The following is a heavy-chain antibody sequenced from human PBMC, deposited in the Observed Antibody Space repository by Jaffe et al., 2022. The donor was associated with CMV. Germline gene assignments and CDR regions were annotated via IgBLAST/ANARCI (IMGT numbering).Heavy chain of an antibody. J-gene: IGHJ6*02. V-gene: IGHV3-9*01. CDR3: AKETGTTVTTGGYYYYGMDV. CDR1: GFTFDDYA. CDR2: ISWNSGSI. Sequence: EVQLVESGGGLVQPGRSLRLSCAASGFTFDDYAMHWVRQAPGKGLEWVSGISWNSGSIGYADSVKGRFTISRDNAKNSLYLQMNSLRAEDTALYYCAKETGTTVTTGGYYYYGMDVWGQGTTVTVSS. D-gene: IGHD4-4*01.